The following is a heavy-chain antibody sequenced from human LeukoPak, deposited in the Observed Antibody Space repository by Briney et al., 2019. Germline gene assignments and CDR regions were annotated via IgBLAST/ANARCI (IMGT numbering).Heavy chain of an antibody. V-gene: IGHV1-18*01. CDR3: AREGVVRGFDAFDI. CDR2: ISAYNGNT. J-gene: IGHJ3*02. D-gene: IGHD3-10*01. Sequence: ASVKVSCKASDTFTSYGISWVRQAPGQGLEWMGWISAYNGNTNYAQKLQGRVTMTTDTSTSTAYMELRSLRSDDTAVYYCAREGVVRGFDAFDIWGQGTMVTVSS. CDR1: DTFTSYG.